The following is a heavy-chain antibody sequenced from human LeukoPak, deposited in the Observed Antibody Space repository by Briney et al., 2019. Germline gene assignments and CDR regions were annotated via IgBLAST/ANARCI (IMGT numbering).Heavy chain of an antibody. CDR1: GFTFSSYG. D-gene: IGHD3-10*01. J-gene: IGHJ5*02. Sequence: GGSLRLSCAASGFTFSSYGMHWVRQAPGKGREWVAVISYDGNNKYYADSVKGRFTISRDNSKDTLYLQMNSLRAEDTAVYYCAKSEVSGITMVRGVYHWGQGTLVTVSS. V-gene: IGHV3-30*18. CDR2: ISYDGNNK. CDR3: AKSEVSGITMVRGVYH.